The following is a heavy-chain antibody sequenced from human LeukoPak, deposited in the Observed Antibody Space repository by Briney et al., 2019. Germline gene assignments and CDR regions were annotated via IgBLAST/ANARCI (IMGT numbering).Heavy chain of an antibody. D-gene: IGHD2-2*01. V-gene: IGHV3-7*01. CDR2: IEQNGNEK. J-gene: IGHJ5*02. CDR3: ASFQGCSTSCS. CDR1: GFTFSTHW. Sequence: GGSLRLSCVVSGFTFSTHWMSWVRQAPGKGLEWVANIEQNGNEKYHADSVKGRLTISRDNAKNSLYLQMNSLRAEDTAVYYCASFQGCSTSCSWGQGTLVTVSS.